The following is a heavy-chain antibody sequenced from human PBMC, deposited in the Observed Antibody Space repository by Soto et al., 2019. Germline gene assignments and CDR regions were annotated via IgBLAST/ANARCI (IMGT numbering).Heavy chain of an antibody. Sequence: SETLSLTCTVSGGSISSGDYYWSWIRQPPGKGLEWIGYIYYSGSTYYNPSLKSRVTISVDTSKNQFSLKLSSVTAADTTVYYCARVGYISSCYNWFDPWRQGTLVTVSS. CDR2: IYYSGST. J-gene: IGHJ5*02. CDR3: ARVGYISSCYNWFDP. CDR1: GGSISSGDYY. D-gene: IGHD6-13*01. V-gene: IGHV4-30-4*01.